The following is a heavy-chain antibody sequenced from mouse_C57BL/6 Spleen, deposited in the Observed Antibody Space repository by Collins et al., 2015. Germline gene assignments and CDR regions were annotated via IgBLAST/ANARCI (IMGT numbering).Heavy chain of an antibody. Sequence: EVKLVESGGGLVKPGGSLKLSCAASGFTFSSYAMSWVRQTPEKRLEWVASISSGGSTYYPDSVKGRFTISRDNARNILYLQMSSLRSEDTAMYYCANYGPYAMDYWGQGTSVTVSS. D-gene: IGHD1-2*01. V-gene: IGHV5-6-5*01. CDR2: ISSGGST. CDR3: ANYGPYAMDY. CDR1: GFTFSSYA. J-gene: IGHJ4*01.